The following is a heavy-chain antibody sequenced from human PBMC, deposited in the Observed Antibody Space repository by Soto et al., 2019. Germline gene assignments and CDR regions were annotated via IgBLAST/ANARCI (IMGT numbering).Heavy chain of an antibody. J-gene: IGHJ6*02. CDR1: GYSFTSYW. V-gene: IGHV5-51*01. CDR3: ARLSTGAESRGLDYYYYGMYX. D-gene: IGHD1-26*01. Sequence: GESLKISCKGSGYSFTSYWIGWVRQMPGKGLEWMGSIYRGDSDTRYGPSFQGQVTISADKSISTAYLQWSSLKASDTAMYYCARLSTGAESRGLDYYYYGMYXWGQGTTVTVS. CDR2: IYRGDSDT.